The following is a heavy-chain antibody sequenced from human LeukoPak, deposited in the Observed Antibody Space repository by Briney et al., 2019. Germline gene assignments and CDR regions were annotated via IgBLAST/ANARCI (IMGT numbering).Heavy chain of an antibody. V-gene: IGHV3-23*01. CDR1: GFTLSSYA. CDR2: ISDSGNT. J-gene: IGHJ4*02. CDR3: AKAPVTTCRGAYCYPFDY. Sequence: GGSLRLSCAASGFTLSSYAMSWVRQAPGKGLEWVSAISDSGNTYHADSVKGRFTISRESSKNTLFSQINRLRPEDAAVYYCAKAPVTTCRGAYCYPFDYWGQGTLVTVSS. D-gene: IGHD2-21*01.